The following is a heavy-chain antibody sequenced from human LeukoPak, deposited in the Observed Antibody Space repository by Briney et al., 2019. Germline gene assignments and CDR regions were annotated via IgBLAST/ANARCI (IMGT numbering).Heavy chain of an antibody. CDR3: ARALDEGARFDY. CDR2: IKQDGSEK. CDR1: GFTFSNFW. V-gene: IGHV3-7*01. J-gene: IGHJ4*02. Sequence: PGGSLRLSCAASGFTFSNFWMGWVRQAPGKGLEWVANIKQDGSEKRYVDPVKGRFTISRDNAKNSLYLQMNSLRAEDTAVYYCARALDEGARFDYWGQGTLVTVSS.